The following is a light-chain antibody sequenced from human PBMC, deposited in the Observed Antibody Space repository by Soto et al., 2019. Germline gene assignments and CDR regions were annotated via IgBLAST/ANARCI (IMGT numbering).Light chain of an antibody. CDR1: QSVSSN. CDR3: QQYYNWPPWT. J-gene: IGKJ1*01. V-gene: IGKV3-15*01. Sequence: EIVMTQSPATLSVSPGERASLSCRASQSVSSNLAWYQQKPGQAPRLLIYGASTRATGIPARFSGSGSGTEFTLTISSLQSEDFAVYYCQQYYNWPPWTFGQGTKVEVE. CDR2: GAS.